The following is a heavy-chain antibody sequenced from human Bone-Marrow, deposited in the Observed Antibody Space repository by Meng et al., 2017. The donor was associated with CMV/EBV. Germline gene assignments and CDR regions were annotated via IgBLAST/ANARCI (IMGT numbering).Heavy chain of an antibody. CDR2: IWYDGSNK. D-gene: IGHD1-26*01. V-gene: IGHV3-33*06. Sequence: LSLTCAASGFTFRNAWMSWVRQAPGKGLEWVAVIWYDGSNKYYADSVKGRFTISRDNSKNTLYLQMNSLRAEDTAVYYCAKEVGNGRYRNAFDIWGQGTMVTVSS. CDR3: AKEVGNGRYRNAFDI. CDR1: GFTFRNAW. J-gene: IGHJ3*02.